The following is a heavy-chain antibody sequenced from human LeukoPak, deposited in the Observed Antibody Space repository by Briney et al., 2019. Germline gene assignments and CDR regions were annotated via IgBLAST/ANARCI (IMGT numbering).Heavy chain of an antibody. Sequence: GASVKVSCKASGYTFTGYYMHWVRQAPGQGLEWMGWINPNSGGTNYAQKFQGRVTMTRDTSISTAYMELSRLRSDDTAVYYCATFRSPEYYYGSTPFDYWGQGTLVTVSS. CDR2: INPNSGGT. CDR1: GYTFTGYY. CDR3: ATFRSPEYYYGSTPFDY. D-gene: IGHD3-10*01. V-gene: IGHV1-2*02. J-gene: IGHJ4*02.